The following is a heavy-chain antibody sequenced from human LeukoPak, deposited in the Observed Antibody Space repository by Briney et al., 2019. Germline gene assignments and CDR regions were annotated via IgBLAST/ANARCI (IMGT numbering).Heavy chain of an antibody. CDR3: TRHTERGAD. D-gene: IGHD4/OR15-4a*01. V-gene: IGHV3-73*01. Sequence: GGSLKLSCAVSGFTFSDSSMHWVRQASGEGLEWVGRIRTKPNNYATLYAASVKGRFTISRDDSKNTAYLQMNGLKTEDTAVYYCTRHTERGADWGQGTLVTVSS. CDR1: GFTFSDSS. J-gene: IGHJ4*02. CDR2: IRTKPNNYAT.